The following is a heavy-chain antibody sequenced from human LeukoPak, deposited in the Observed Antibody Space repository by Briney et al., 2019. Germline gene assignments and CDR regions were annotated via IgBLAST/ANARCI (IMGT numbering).Heavy chain of an antibody. Sequence: GGSLRLSCAASGFTFSSYSMNWVRQAPGKGLEWVSSISSSSSYTYYADSVKGRFTISRDNAKNSLYLQMNSLRAEDTAVYYCARVRGITMIVVGNYFDYWGQGTLVTVSS. V-gene: IGHV3-21*01. D-gene: IGHD3-22*01. CDR1: GFTFSSYS. J-gene: IGHJ4*02. CDR3: ARVRGITMIVVGNYFDY. CDR2: ISSSSSYT.